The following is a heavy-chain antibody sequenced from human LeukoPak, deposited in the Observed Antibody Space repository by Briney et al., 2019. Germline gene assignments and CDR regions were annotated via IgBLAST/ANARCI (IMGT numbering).Heavy chain of an antibody. CDR3: ARDSVTMLPLDAFDI. Sequence: PGGSLRLSCAASGFTVSSNYMSWVRQAPGKGLEWVSVIYSGGSTYYADSVKGRFTISRDNSKNTLYLQMNSLRAEDTAVYYCARDSVTMLPLDAFDIWGQGTMVTVSS. CDR1: GFTVSSNY. V-gene: IGHV3-66*01. D-gene: IGHD3-10*02. J-gene: IGHJ3*02. CDR2: IYSGGST.